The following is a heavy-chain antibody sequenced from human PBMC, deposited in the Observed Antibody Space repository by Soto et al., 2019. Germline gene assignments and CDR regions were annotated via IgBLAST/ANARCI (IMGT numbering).Heavy chain of an antibody. CDR2: IWYDGSNK. CDR1: GFTFSSYG. J-gene: IGHJ6*02. CDR3: ARDGRVYYGMDV. Sequence: QVQLVESGGGVVQPGRSLRLSCAASGFTFSSYGMHWVRQAPGKGLEWVAVIWYDGSNKYYADSVKGRFTISRDNSKNTLYLQMNSLRAEDTAVYYCARDGRVYYGMDVWGQGTTVTVSS. V-gene: IGHV3-33*01.